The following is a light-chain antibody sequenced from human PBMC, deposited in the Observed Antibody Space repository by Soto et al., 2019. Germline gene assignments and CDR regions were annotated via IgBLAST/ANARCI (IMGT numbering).Light chain of an antibody. Sequence: EIVLTQSPGTLSLSPGERATLSCRASQSVSSSYLAWYQQKPGQAPRLLIYGASSRATGIPDRFSGSGSGTDFTLTISRVEPEDFAVYYCQQYGSSPQAFGGGTKV. J-gene: IGKJ4*01. V-gene: IGKV3-20*01. CDR2: GAS. CDR3: QQYGSSPQA. CDR1: QSVSSSY.